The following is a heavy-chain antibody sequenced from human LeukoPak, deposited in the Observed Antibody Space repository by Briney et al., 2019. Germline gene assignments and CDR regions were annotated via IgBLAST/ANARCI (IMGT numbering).Heavy chain of an antibody. CDR2: ISSSSSYI. Sequence: GGSLRLSCAASGFTFSSYSMNWVRQAPGKGLERVSSISSSSSYIYYADSVKGRFTISRDNAKNSLYLQMNSLRAEDTAVYYCARDPSLYCSSTSCYQEALPGMDVWGQGTTVTVSS. CDR1: GFTFSSYS. V-gene: IGHV3-21*01. J-gene: IGHJ6*02. D-gene: IGHD2-2*01. CDR3: ARDPSLYCSSTSCYQEALPGMDV.